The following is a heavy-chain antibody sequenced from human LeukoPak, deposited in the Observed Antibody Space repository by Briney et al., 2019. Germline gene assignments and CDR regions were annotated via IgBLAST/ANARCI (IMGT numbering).Heavy chain of an antibody. CDR2: ISSSSSYI. Sequence: PGGPLRLSCAASAFTFSSYSMNWVRQAPGKGLAWVSSISSSSSYIYYADSVKGRFTISRDNAKNSLYLQMNSLRAEDTAVYYCARGTRFLEGNFDYWGQGTLVTVSS. D-gene: IGHD3-3*01. V-gene: IGHV3-21*01. CDR1: AFTFSSYS. J-gene: IGHJ4*02. CDR3: ARGTRFLEGNFDY.